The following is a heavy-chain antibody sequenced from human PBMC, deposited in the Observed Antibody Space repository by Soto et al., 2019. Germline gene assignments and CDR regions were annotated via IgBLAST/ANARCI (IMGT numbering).Heavy chain of an antibody. V-gene: IGHV1-18*01. Sequence: ASVKVSCKASGYTFTSYDINWVRQATGQGLEWMGWISAYNGNTNYAQKLQGRVTMTTNTSTSTAYMELRSLRSDDTAVYYCAREPTYYDFWSTKTGAFDIWGQGTMVT. CDR1: GYTFTSYD. D-gene: IGHD3-3*01. CDR3: AREPTYYDFWSTKTGAFDI. CDR2: ISAYNGNT. J-gene: IGHJ3*02.